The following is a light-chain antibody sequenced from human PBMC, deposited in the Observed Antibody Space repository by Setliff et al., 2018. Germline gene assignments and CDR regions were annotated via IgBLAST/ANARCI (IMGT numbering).Light chain of an antibody. CDR1: GRDVGSYDL. V-gene: IGLV2-14*03. Sequence: QSALTQHASVSGSPGQSITISCPGTGRDVGSYDLVSWYQQHPGKAPKLIIYAVSDRPSGVSHRFSGPKSGNTAYLTISGLRTEDEADYYCNAYSADTTYVFGSGTKV. J-gene: IGLJ1*01. CDR2: AVS. CDR3: NAYSADTTYV.